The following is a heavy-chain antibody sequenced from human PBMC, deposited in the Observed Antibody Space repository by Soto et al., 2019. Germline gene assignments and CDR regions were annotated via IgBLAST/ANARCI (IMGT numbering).Heavy chain of an antibody. V-gene: IGHV1-24*01. CDR1: GYTLTELS. CDR3: ATDITMVRGVYRRNTGWFAP. Sequence: ASVKVSCKVSGYTLTELSMHWVRQAPGKGLEWMGGFDPEDGETIYAQKFQGRVTMTEDTSTDTAYMELSSLRSEDTAAYYCATDITMVRGVYRRNTGWFAPWGQGTLVTVSS. CDR2: FDPEDGET. D-gene: IGHD3-10*01. J-gene: IGHJ5*02.